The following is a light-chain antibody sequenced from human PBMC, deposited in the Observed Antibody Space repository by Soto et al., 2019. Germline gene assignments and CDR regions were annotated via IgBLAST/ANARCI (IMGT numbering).Light chain of an antibody. Sequence: QSVLTQPASVSGSPGQSITISCTGASSDVGGYNYVSWYQQHPGKVPKFMIYEVSNRPSGVSNRFSGSKSGNTASLTISGLQAEDEADYYCSSYTSSNTWVFGGGTKVTVL. J-gene: IGLJ2*01. CDR3: SSYTSSNTWV. CDR2: EVS. V-gene: IGLV2-14*01. CDR1: SSDVGGYNY.